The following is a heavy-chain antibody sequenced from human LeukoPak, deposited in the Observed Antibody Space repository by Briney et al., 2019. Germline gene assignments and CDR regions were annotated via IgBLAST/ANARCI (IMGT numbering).Heavy chain of an antibody. V-gene: IGHV7-4-1*02. CDR1: GYTFTNYG. Sequence: ASVKVSCKASGYTFTNYGISWVRQAPGQGLEWMGWINTNTGTPTYAQGFTGRFVFSLDSSVSTAYLQISSLKAEDIAVYYCVRQYSGYESLYFDSWGQGTLVTVSS. J-gene: IGHJ4*02. D-gene: IGHD5-12*01. CDR2: INTNTGTP. CDR3: VRQYSGYESLYFDS.